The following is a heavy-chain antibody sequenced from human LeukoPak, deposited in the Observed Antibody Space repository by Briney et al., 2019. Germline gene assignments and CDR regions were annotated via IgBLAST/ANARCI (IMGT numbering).Heavy chain of an antibody. CDR1: GFTFSSYA. CDR2: ISGSGGST. Sequence: GGSLRLSCAASGFTFSSYAMSWVRQAPGKGLEWVSAISGSGGSTYYADSVKGRFTISRDNSKNTLYLQMNSLRAEDTAVYYCAKDGVIALLWFGEHEPTYYFDYWGQGTLVTVSS. V-gene: IGHV3-23*01. J-gene: IGHJ4*02. D-gene: IGHD3-10*01. CDR3: AKDGVIALLWFGEHEPTYYFDY.